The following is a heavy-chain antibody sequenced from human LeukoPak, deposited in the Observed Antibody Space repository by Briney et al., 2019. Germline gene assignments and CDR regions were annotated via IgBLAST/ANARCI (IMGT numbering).Heavy chain of an antibody. CDR2: FGVSGGNT. V-gene: IGHV3-23*01. CDR1: GFTFSSYA. J-gene: IGHJ4*02. CDR3: ARGHREPY. Sequence: GSLRLSCAASGFTFSSYAMSWVRQAPGKGLEWVSTFGVSGGNTYYADSVKGRFTISRDNSKNMLYLQLDSLRAEDTAVYYCARGHREPYWGQGTLVTVSS. D-gene: IGHD1-26*01.